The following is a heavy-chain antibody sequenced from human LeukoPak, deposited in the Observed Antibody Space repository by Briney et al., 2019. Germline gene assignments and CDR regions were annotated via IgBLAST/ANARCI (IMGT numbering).Heavy chain of an antibody. CDR1: GFTFSSYG. J-gene: IGHJ4*02. V-gene: IGHV3-23*01. CDR3: ARDRLVGYYFDY. Sequence: GGSLRLSCAASGFTFSSYGMSWVRQAPGKGLEWVSGTGGSGITTHYADSVKGRFTISRDNSKNTLFLQMNSLRAEDTAVYYCARDRLVGYYFDYWGQGTLVTVSS. CDR2: TGGSGITT. D-gene: IGHD2-2*03.